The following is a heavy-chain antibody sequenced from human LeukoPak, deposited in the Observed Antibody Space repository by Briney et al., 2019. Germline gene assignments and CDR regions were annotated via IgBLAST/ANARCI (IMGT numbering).Heavy chain of an antibody. CDR1: GGTFNNYA. J-gene: IGHJ4*02. V-gene: IGHV1-69*04. D-gene: IGHD5-12*01. CDR3: ATEPSRSYSFDHLDF. Sequence: SVKVSCKTSGGTFNNYAISWVRQAPGQGVEWMGRVVPMFGIRNYPQTFRGRVNITADKATNTVYMELRSLRAEDTAIYYCATEPSRSYSFDHLDFWGLGTPVTVSS. CDR2: VVPMFGIR.